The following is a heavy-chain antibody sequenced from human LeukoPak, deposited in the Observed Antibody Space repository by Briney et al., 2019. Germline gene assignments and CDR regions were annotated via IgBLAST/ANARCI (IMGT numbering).Heavy chain of an antibody. CDR1: GGSITSGTYY. Sequence: SETLSLTCTVSGGSITSGTYYWSWIRQHPGKGLEWIGYIYHSGSIYYNPSLKSRVIISVDTSKNQFSLNLSSVTAADTAVYYCARDQSTDYYGMDVWGQGTTVTVSS. V-gene: IGHV4-31*03. CDR2: IYHSGSI. D-gene: IGHD1-1*01. J-gene: IGHJ6*02. CDR3: ARDQSTDYYGMDV.